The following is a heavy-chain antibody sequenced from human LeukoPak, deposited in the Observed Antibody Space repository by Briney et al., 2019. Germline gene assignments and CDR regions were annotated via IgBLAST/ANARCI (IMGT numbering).Heavy chain of an antibody. J-gene: IGHJ6*03. D-gene: IGHD1-26*01. CDR3: ARSSGSFNAYYYYYMDV. V-gene: IGHV1-18*01. CDR1: GYTFTSYG. Sequence: ASVKVSCKASGYTFTSYGISWVRQAPGQGLEWMGWISAYNGNTNYAQKLQGRVTMTTDTSTSTAYMELRSLRSDDTAVYYCARSSGSFNAYYYYYMDVWDKGTTVTVS. CDR2: ISAYNGNT.